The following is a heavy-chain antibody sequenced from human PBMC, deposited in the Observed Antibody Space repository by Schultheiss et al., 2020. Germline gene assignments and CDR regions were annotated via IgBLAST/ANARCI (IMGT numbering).Heavy chain of an antibody. J-gene: IGHJ4*02. CDR3: AKDFYSMGCFDY. D-gene: IGHD4-11*01. CDR2: ITGSGDAT. Sequence: GESLKISCAASGFTFSRYAMTWVRQAPGKGPEWISTITGSGDATYYSASVKGRFTISRDNSKNTLYLQMNSLRAEDTALYYCAKDFYSMGCFDYWGQGTLVTVS. CDR1: GFTFSRYA. V-gene: IGHV3-23*01.